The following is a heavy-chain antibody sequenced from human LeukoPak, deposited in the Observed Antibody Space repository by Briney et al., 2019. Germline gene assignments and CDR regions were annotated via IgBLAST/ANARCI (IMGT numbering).Heavy chain of an antibody. Sequence: GSLRLSCAASGFTFSDYYMSWIRQPPGKGLEWIGEINHSGSTNYNPSLKSRVTISVDTSKNQFSLKLSSVTAADTAVYYCARGSWIQPMGYWGQGTLVTVSS. J-gene: IGHJ4*02. CDR1: GFTFSDYY. CDR2: INHSGST. D-gene: IGHD5-18*01. CDR3: ARGSWIQPMGY. V-gene: IGHV4-34*01.